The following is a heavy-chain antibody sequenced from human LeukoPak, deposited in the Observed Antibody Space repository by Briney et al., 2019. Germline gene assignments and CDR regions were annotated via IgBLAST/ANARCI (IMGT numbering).Heavy chain of an antibody. CDR2: IYTSGST. Sequence: PSETLSLTCTVSGGSISSYYWSWIRQPAGKGLERIGRIYTSGSTNYNPSLKSRVTMSVDTSKNQFSRKLSSVTAADTAVYYCARDIKYYYDSSGYYYPANDAFDIWGQGTMVTVSS. CDR3: ARDIKYYYDSSGYYYPANDAFDI. CDR1: GGSISSYY. J-gene: IGHJ3*02. D-gene: IGHD3-22*01. V-gene: IGHV4-4*07.